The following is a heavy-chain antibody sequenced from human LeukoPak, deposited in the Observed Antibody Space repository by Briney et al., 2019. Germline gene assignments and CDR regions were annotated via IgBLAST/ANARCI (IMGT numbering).Heavy chain of an antibody. V-gene: IGHV4-39*01. CDR3: ARLVVVVVAAPSDAFDI. J-gene: IGHJ3*02. CDR2: IYYSGST. CDR1: GGSISSSSYY. Sequence: SETLSLTCTVSGGSISSSSYYWGWIRQPPGKGLEWIGCIYYSGSTYYNPSLKSRVTISVDTSKNQFSLKLSSVTAADTAVYYCARLVVVVVAAPSDAFDIWGQGTMVTVSS. D-gene: IGHD2-15*01.